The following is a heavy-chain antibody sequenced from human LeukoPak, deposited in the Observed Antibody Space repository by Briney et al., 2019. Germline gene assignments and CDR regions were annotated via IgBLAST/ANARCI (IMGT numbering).Heavy chain of an antibody. V-gene: IGHV3-7*03. D-gene: IGHD3-10*01. CDR2: IKQDGSEK. CDR3: VRGITMFQF. Sequence: GGSLRLSCAASGFTLSSYWMSWVRQAPGKGLEWVANIKQDGSEKYYVDSVKGRFTISRDNAKNSLYLQMNSLRAEDTALYYCVRGITMFQFWGQGTLVTVSS. CDR1: GFTLSSYW. J-gene: IGHJ1*01.